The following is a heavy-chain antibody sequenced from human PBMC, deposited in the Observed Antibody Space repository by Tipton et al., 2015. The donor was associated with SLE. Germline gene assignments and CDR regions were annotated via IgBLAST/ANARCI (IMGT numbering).Heavy chain of an antibody. V-gene: IGHV4-39*07. D-gene: IGHD5-18*01. CDR2: IHHSGIT. CDR1: RGSFSSSSYY. J-gene: IGHJ6*02. Sequence: TLSLTCAVYRGSFSSSSYYWGWIRQAPGKGLEWTGTIHHSGITYYNPSLKSRVTISVDTSKNQFSLKLTSVTAADTAVYYCARWIPLTGINVWGQGATVTVSS. CDR3: ARWIPLTGINV.